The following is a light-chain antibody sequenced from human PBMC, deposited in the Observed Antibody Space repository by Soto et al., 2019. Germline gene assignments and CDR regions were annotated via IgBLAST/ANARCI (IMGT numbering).Light chain of an antibody. CDR1: QSVSSN. CDR3: QQYHNWPIT. J-gene: IGKJ5*01. Sequence: IVLTQSPGTLSLSPGERATLSCRASQSVSSNLAWHQQKPGQAPRILMYDASTRATGIPARFSGSGSGTEFTLTISSLQSEDFAVYYCQQYHNWPITFGQGTRWRL. V-gene: IGKV3-15*01. CDR2: DAS.